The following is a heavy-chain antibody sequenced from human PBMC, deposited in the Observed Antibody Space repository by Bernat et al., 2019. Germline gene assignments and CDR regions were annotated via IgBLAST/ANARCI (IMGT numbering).Heavy chain of an antibody. Sequence: EVQLVESGGGLVQPGGSLRLSCAASGFTFSSYEMNWVRQAPGKGLEWVSYISSSGITIYYADSVKGRFTISRDNAKNSLYLQMNSLRAEDTAVYYCASGVVVVTANPPDAFDIWGQGTMVTVSS. V-gene: IGHV3-48*03. D-gene: IGHD2-21*02. J-gene: IGHJ3*02. CDR3: ASGVVVVTANPPDAFDI. CDR2: ISSSGITI. CDR1: GFTFSSYE.